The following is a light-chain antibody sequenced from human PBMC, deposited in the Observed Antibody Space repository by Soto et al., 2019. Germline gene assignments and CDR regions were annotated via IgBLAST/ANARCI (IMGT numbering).Light chain of an antibody. CDR2: EVN. V-gene: IGLV2-14*01. CDR1: SSDVGFFNY. CDR3: SSYTSSSTPLV. J-gene: IGLJ1*01. Sequence: QSVLTQPPSVSGSPGQSVTISCTGTSSDVGFFNYVSWYQHHPGKVPKFLIYEVNKRPSGVPDRFSGSKSGNTASLTISGLQAEDEADYYCSSYTSSSTPLVFGTGTKVTVL.